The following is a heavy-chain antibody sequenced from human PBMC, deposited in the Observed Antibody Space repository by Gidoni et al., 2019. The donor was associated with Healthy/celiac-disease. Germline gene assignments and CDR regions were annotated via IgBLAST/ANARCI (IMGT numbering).Heavy chain of an antibody. J-gene: IGHJ6*02. V-gene: IGHV3-11*05. D-gene: IGHD3-9*01. CDR3: ARENPRQDYDILTGYGYGMDV. CDR2: ISSSSSYT. CDR1: GSTFSDYS. Sequence: QVQLVEAGGCLVKPGGSLRLSCAASGSTFSDYSLSWNRQAPGKGLEWVSYISSSSSYTNYADSVKGRFTISRDNAKNALYLQMNSLRAEDTAVYYCARENPRQDYDILTGYGYGMDVWGQGTTVTVSS.